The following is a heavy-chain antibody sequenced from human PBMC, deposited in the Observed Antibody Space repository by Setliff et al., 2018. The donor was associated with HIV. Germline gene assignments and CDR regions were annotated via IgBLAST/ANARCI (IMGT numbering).Heavy chain of an antibody. CDR2: IHYDEKT. CDR3: AAFDSGRDV. Sequence: PSETLSLTCTVSGDSASNSRYYWAWIRQPPGKGLEYIGSIHYDEKTYYNPSLKSRVTVSLDTSKIQFSLKLNSVTAEDTGVYYCAAFDSGRDVWGQGTLVTVSS. CDR1: GDSASNSRYY. J-gene: IGHJ4*02. D-gene: IGHD6-19*01. V-gene: IGHV4-39*07.